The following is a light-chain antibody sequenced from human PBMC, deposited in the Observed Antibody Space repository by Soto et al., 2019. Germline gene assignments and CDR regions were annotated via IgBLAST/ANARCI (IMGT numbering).Light chain of an antibody. J-gene: IGKJ3*01. Sequence: EIVLTQSPGTLSLSPGERATLSCRASQSVSSTYLGWYQQKPGQAPRLLISGASSRATGIPDRFSGSGSGTDFTLTISMLSPEDFAVYYCQQYGSIPFTFGPGTKVDI. CDR2: GAS. CDR3: QQYGSIPFT. V-gene: IGKV3-20*01. CDR1: QSVSSTY.